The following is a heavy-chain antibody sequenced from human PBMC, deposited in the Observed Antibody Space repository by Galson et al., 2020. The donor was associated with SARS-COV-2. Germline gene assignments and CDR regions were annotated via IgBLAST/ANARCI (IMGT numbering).Heavy chain of an antibody. CDR1: GFSFSTSS. CDR2: ISGGSGYL. D-gene: IGHD3-16*01. V-gene: IGHV3-21*01. CDR3: AKDHPLGSSFDY. J-gene: IGHJ4*02. Sequence: GGSLRLSCAASGFSFSTSSMNWVRQAPGKGLEWVSSISGGSGYLFYADSVKGRFAISRDNAKNSLYLQMNSLRAEDTAVYFCAKDHPLGSSFDYWGLGTLVTVSS.